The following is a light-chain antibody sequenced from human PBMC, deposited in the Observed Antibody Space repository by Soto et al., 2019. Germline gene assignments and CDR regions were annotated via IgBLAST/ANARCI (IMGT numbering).Light chain of an antibody. CDR1: SIDVGGYDL. J-gene: IGLJ1*01. Sequence: QSVLTQPRSVSGSPGQSVTISCTGTSIDVGGYDLVSWYQQHPGKAPKLMIYVVTKRPSGVPDRFSGSKSGNTASLTISGLQAEDEADYYCCSYAATHTYIFGTGTKVT. V-gene: IGLV2-11*01. CDR2: VVT. CDR3: CSYAATHTYI.